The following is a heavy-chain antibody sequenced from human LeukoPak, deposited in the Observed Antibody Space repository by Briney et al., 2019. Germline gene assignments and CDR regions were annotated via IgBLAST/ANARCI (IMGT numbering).Heavy chain of an antibody. CDR3: AGRLTGYSSGYVH. Sequence: GGSLRLSCVASGITISNYAVSWVRQAPEKGLDWVSVISGSAHKIRYADSVKGRFTISRDNSENIVYLQMNNLRVEDTAVYYCAGRLTGYSSGYVHWGQGTLVTVSS. CDR2: ISGSAHKI. CDR1: GITISNYA. J-gene: IGHJ4*02. V-gene: IGHV3-23*01. D-gene: IGHD5-18*01.